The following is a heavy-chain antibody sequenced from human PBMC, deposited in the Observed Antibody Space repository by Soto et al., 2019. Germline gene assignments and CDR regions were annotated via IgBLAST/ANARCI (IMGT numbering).Heavy chain of an antibody. Sequence: ESLKISCKGSGYSFTSYWIGWVRQMPGKGLEWMGIIYPGDSDTRYSPSFQGQVTISADKSISTAYLQWSSLKASDTAMYYCARHKGRVGAAFGMDVWGQGTTITVS. D-gene: IGHD1-26*01. CDR1: GYSFTSYW. CDR3: ARHKGRVGAAFGMDV. J-gene: IGHJ6*02. V-gene: IGHV5-51*01. CDR2: IYPGDSDT.